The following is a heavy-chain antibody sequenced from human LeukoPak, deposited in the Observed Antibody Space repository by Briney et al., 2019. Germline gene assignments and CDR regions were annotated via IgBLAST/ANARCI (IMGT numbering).Heavy chain of an antibody. CDR1: GFTFSDHG. D-gene: IGHD3-22*01. V-gene: IGHV3-33*08. CDR3: ARSQRGYYYDYYYYYYMDV. CDR2: IWYGGSNK. Sequence: GGSLKLSCLGSGFTFSDHGIQWVRQVPGKGLEWLAVIWYGGSNKYYADSVKGRFTISRDNAKNSLYLQMNSLRAEDTAVYYCARSQRGYYYDYYYYYYMDVWGKGTTVTVSS. J-gene: IGHJ6*03.